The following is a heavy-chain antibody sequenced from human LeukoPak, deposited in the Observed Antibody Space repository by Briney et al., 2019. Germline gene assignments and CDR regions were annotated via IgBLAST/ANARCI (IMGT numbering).Heavy chain of an antibody. Sequence: SETLSLTCSVSDDSITMYYWTWIRQPLGKGLEWIGYVDHTGSTNFNPSLNGRVSISRDTSKNLFSLRLRSVTAADTAVYFCARGRVSSSTWYSTYYYYFYMDVWGKGTTVTVSS. CDR1: DDSITMYY. J-gene: IGHJ6*03. V-gene: IGHV4-59*01. D-gene: IGHD4-11*01. CDR3: ARGRVSSSTWYSTYYYYFYMDV. CDR2: VDHTGST.